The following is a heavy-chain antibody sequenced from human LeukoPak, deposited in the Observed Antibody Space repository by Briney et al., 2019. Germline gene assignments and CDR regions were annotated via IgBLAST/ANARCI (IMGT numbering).Heavy chain of an antibody. V-gene: IGHV3-73*01. CDR3: IRGAASGSYYGFDV. CDR1: GFTFSGST. D-gene: IGHD1-26*01. Sequence: GGSLRLSCAASGFTFSGSTMHWVRQASGKGLEWVGRIRSKANNYATAYATSVKGRFTLSRDDSKNTAYLQMNSLKTEDAAVYYCIRGAASGSYYGFDVWGQGATVTVSS. CDR2: IRSKANNYAT. J-gene: IGHJ6*02.